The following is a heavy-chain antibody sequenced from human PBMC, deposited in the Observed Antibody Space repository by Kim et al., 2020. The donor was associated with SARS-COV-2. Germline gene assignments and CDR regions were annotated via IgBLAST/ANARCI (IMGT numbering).Heavy chain of an antibody. CDR3: ARAPHCPTTTCYAGNADY. V-gene: IGHV3-48*02. CDR1: GFTFSSYS. D-gene: IGHD2-2*01. J-gene: IGHJ4*02. CDR2: ISSSSSVI. Sequence: GGSLRLSCAASGFTFSSYSVNWVRQAPGKGLVWVSYISSSSSVIYYADSVKGRFTISRDNAKNSVYLQMNSLRDEDTAVYYCARAPHCPTTTCYAGNADYWGQGTLVAVSS.